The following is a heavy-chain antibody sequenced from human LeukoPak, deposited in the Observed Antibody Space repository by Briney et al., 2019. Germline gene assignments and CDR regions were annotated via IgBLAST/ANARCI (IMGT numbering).Heavy chain of an antibody. J-gene: IGHJ5*02. CDR3: APFQGNWFDP. V-gene: IGHV1-18*01. CDR2: FSAYNGNT. Sequence: ASVKVSCKASGYTFTSYGITWVRQAPGRGLEWLGWFSAYNGNTNYAQKFQGRVTITADKSTSTAYMELSSLRSEDTAVYYCAPFQGNWFDPWGQGTLVTVSS. CDR1: GYTFTSYG.